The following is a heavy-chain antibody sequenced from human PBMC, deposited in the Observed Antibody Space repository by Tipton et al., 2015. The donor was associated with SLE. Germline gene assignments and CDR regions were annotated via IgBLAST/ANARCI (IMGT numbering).Heavy chain of an antibody. V-gene: IGHV4-34*01. CDR2: INHSGSI. Sequence: TLSLTCTVSGGSISSHYWSWIRQPPGKGLEWIGEINHSGSINYNPSLKSRVTISVDTSKNQFSLKLSSVTAADTAVYYCASGYSSSWYAYYYYGMDVWGQGTTVTVSS. D-gene: IGHD6-13*01. CDR3: ASGYSSSWYAYYYYGMDV. J-gene: IGHJ6*02. CDR1: GGSISSHY.